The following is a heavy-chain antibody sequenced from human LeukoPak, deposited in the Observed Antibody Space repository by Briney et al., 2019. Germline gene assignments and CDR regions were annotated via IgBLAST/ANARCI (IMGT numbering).Heavy chain of an antibody. J-gene: IGHJ4*02. V-gene: IGHV4-38-2*02. CDR1: GYSISSGYY. Sequence: SETLSLTCTVSGYSISSGYYWGWIRQPPGKGLEWIGSIYHSGSTYYNPSLKSRVTISVDTSKNQFSLRLTSVTAADTAVYYCARSPTKRVPEDYWGQGTLVTVSS. CDR3: ARSPTKRVPEDY. CDR2: IYHSGST. D-gene: IGHD2-2*01.